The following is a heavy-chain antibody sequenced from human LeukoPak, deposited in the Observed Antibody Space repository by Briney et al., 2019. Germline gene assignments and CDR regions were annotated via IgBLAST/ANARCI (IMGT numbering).Heavy chain of an antibody. Sequence: ASVNVSCKASGGTFSRYAISWVRQAPGQGLEWMGGIIPIFGTANYAQKFQGRVTITTDESTSTAYMELSRLRSDDTAVYYCARGGWYNWIRAFDYWGQGTLVTVSS. J-gene: IGHJ4*02. CDR2: IIPIFGTA. V-gene: IGHV1-69*05. CDR3: ARGGWYNWIRAFDY. CDR1: GGTFSRYA. D-gene: IGHD1-20*01.